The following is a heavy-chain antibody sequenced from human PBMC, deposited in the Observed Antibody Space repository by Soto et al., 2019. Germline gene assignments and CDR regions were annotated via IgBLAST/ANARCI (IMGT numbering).Heavy chain of an antibody. J-gene: IGHJ6*03. CDR1: GGSISSYY. CDR3: VRGGSPTYYYYMDV. Sequence: QVQLQESGPGLVKPSETLSLTCTVSGGSISSYYWSWIRQPPGKGLEWIGYIYYSGSTNYNPSLKSRVTISVDTSKNQFSLKLSSVTAADTAVYYCVRGGSPTYYYYMDVWGKGTTVTVSS. V-gene: IGHV4-59*01. D-gene: IGHD1-26*01. CDR2: IYYSGST.